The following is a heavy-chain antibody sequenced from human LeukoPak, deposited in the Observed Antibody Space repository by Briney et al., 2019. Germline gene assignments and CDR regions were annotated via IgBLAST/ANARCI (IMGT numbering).Heavy chain of an antibody. CDR1: GFTFSSYS. CDR3: AREGIAARPSFDY. J-gene: IGHJ4*02. Sequence: GGSLRLSCAASGFTFSSYSMNWVRQAPGKGPEWVSSISSSSSYIYYADSVKGRFTISRDNAKNSLYLQVNSLRAEDTAVYYCAREGIAARPSFDYWGQGTLVTVSS. V-gene: IGHV3-21*01. CDR2: ISSSSSYI. D-gene: IGHD6-6*01.